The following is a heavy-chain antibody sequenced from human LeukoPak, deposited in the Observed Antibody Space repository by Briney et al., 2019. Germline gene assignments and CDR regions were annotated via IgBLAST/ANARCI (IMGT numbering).Heavy chain of an antibody. D-gene: IGHD2-21*01. Sequence: GGSLRLSCAASGFTFNNYGMHWVRQAPGKGLEWVAFIRYNGNNQYYADSVKGRFTISRDNSKNTLYLQMNSLRAEDTAVYYCAKGQGIPYYYYYYYMDVWGKGTTVTVSS. J-gene: IGHJ6*03. CDR2: IRYNGNNQ. CDR3: AKGQGIPYYYYYYYMDV. CDR1: GFTFNNYG. V-gene: IGHV3-30*02.